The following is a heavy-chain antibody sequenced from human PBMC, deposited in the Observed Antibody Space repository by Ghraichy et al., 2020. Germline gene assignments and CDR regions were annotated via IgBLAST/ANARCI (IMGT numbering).Heavy chain of an antibody. Sequence: GGSLRLSCAASGFSFSDHYMDWVRQAPGKGPEWVGRTRDKANTYTTQYAASVKGRFTISRDDSKNSLYLQMNSLRTEDTAVYYCARVMDSSRWVLDVWGQGTTVTVSS. V-gene: IGHV3-72*01. J-gene: IGHJ6*02. CDR2: TRDKANTYTT. CDR3: ARVMDSSRWVLDV. CDR1: GFSFSDHY. D-gene: IGHD6-13*01.